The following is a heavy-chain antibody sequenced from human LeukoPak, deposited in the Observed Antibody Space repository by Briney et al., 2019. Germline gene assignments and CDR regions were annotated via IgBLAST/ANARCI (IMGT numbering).Heavy chain of an antibody. CDR1: GFTFSSYA. V-gene: IGHV3-30-3*01. D-gene: IGHD6-19*01. CDR3: ARDRGRLQAGTFYY. CDR2: ISYDGSNK. Sequence: PGGSLRLSCAASGFTFSSYAMHWVRQAPGKGLEWVAVISYDGSNKYYADSVKGRFTISRDNSKNTLYLQTNSLRAEETAVYYCARDRGRLQAGTFYYWGQGTLVTVSS. J-gene: IGHJ4*02.